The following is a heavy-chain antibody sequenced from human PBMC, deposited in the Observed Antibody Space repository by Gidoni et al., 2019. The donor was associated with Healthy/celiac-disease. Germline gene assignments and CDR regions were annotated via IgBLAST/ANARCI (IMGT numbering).Heavy chain of an antibody. Sequence: QVQLQQWGAGLLKPSETLSLTCAVYGGSFSGYYWSWIRQPPGKGLEWIGEINHSGSTNYNPSLKSRVTISVDTSKNQFSLKLSSVTAADTAVYYCARARGRSHSGSYPFDYWGQGTLVTVSS. V-gene: IGHV4-34*01. CDR3: ARARGRSHSGSYPFDY. CDR2: INHSGST. J-gene: IGHJ4*02. D-gene: IGHD1-26*01. CDR1: GGSFSGYY.